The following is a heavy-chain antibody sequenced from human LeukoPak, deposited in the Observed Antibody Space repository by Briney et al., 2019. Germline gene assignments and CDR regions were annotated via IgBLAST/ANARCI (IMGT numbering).Heavy chain of an antibody. D-gene: IGHD3-16*01. CDR3: ATETAVTYMIRYFDY. CDR1: GYPFSDYY. V-gene: IGHV1-69-2*01. J-gene: IGHJ4*02. Sequence: GATVKISCKASGYPFSDYYIHWLQQAPGKGLEWMGRVDPEDEETMIAEKFQGRVTMTADTSTDTAYMELSSLRSEDTAIYYCATETAVTYMIRYFDYWGQGTLVTVSS. CDR2: VDPEDEET.